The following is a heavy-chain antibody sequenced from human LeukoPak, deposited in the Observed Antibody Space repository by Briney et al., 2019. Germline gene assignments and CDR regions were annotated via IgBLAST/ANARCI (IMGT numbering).Heavy chain of an antibody. CDR2: ISGSGGST. CDR1: GFTFNDYA. CDR3: AKKTSDYGDASSPDY. D-gene: IGHD4-17*01. Sequence: GGSLRLSCAASGFTFNDYAMSWVRQAPGKGLEWVSAISGSGGSTYYADSVKGRFTISRDNSKNTLHLQMNSLRAEDTAAYYCAKKTSDYGDASSPDYWGQGTLVTVSS. V-gene: IGHV3-23*01. J-gene: IGHJ4*02.